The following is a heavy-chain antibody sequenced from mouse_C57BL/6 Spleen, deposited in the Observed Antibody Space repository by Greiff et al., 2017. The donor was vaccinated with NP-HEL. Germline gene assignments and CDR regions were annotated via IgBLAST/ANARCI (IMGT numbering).Heavy chain of an antibody. V-gene: IGHV1-4*01. CDR2: INPSSGYT. J-gene: IGHJ3*01. D-gene: IGHD1-1*01. Sequence: VQLQQSGAELARPGASVKMSCKASGYTFTSYTMHWVKQRPGQGLEWIGYINPSSGYTKYNQKFKDKATLTADKSSSTAYMQLSSLTSEDSAVYYAAIPAYGSSRAGFAYWGQGTLVTVSA. CDR1: GYTFTSYT. CDR3: AIPAYGSSRAGFAY.